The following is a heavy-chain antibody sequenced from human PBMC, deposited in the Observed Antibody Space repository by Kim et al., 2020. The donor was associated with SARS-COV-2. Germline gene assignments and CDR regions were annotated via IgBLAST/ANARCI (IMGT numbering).Heavy chain of an antibody. D-gene: IGHD3-10*01. Sequence: SETLSLTCTVSGGSISSSSYYWGWIRQPPGKGLEWIGSIYYSGSTYYNPSLKSRVTISVDTSKNQFSLKLSSVSAADTAVYYCARTFSGSGGLLYYFDY. CDR2: IYYSGST. V-gene: IGHV4-39*01. CDR1: GGSISSSSYY. J-gene: IGHJ4*01. CDR3: ARTFSGSGGLLYYFDY.